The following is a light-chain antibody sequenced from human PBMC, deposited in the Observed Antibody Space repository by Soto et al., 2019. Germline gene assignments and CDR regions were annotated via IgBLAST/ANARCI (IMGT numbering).Light chain of an antibody. Sequence: QSALTQPASVSGSPGQSITISCTGTSSDVGGYNYVSWYQQNTGKAPKLMIYDVSNRPSGVSNRFSGSKSGNTASLTISGLQAEDEADYYCSSYTSSSTLDVVFGGGTKLTVL. CDR2: DVS. CDR3: SSYTSSSTLDVV. J-gene: IGLJ2*01. V-gene: IGLV2-14*01. CDR1: SSDVGGYNY.